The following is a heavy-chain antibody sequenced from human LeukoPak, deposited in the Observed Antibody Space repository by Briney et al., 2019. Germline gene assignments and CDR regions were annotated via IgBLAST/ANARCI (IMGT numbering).Heavy chain of an antibody. CDR1: GDSVSNNNAA. D-gene: IGHD3-10*02. Sequence: SQTLSLTCAISGDSVSNNNAAWNWIRQSPSRGLEWLGRTYYRSEWYNDYAVSVKSRITINPDTSKNQFSLQLSSVTPEDTAVYYCARDLPITMFGHALDIWGKGTMVTVSS. CDR2: TYYRSEWYN. J-gene: IGHJ3*02. V-gene: IGHV6-1*01. CDR3: ARDLPITMFGHALDI.